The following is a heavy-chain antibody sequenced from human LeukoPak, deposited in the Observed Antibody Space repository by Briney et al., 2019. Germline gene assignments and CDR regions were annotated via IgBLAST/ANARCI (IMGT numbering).Heavy chain of an antibody. D-gene: IGHD6-19*01. CDR2: INPNSGGT. CDR1: GYTFTGYY. V-gene: IGHV1-2*02. J-gene: IGHJ2*01. Sequence: GASVKVSCKASGYTFTGYYLQWVRQAPGQGLEWMGWINPNSGGTEYAQTFQGRVTMTRDTSISTAYMELSRLRSDDTAVYYCARRRPVAATYWLFDLWGRGTLVTVSS. CDR3: ARRRPVAATYWLFDL.